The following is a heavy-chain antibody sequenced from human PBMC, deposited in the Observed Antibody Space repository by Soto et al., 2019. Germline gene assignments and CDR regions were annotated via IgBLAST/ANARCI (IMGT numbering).Heavy chain of an antibody. J-gene: IGHJ3*02. D-gene: IGHD3-22*01. CDR1: GYTFTSYG. CDR2: ISAYNGNT. Sequence: ASVKVSCKASGYTFTSYGISWVRQAPGQGLEWMGWISAYNGNTNYAQKLQGRVTMTTDTSTSTAYMELRSLRSDDTAVYYCAGSYDSSVYYRPLLIFDIGGQGKMVTFPS. V-gene: IGHV1-18*01. CDR3: AGSYDSSVYYRPLLIFDI.